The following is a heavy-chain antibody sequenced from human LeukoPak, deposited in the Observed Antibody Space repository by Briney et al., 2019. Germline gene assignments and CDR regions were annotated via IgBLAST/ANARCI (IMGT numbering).Heavy chain of an antibody. CDR2: IYHSGST. D-gene: IGHD3-22*01. V-gene: IGHV4-38-2*02. Sequence: KSSETLSLTCAVSGYSFSSCYYWGWLRQPPGKGLEWIGSIYHSGSTYYNPSLKSRVTISVETSKNQFSLKLSSVTAADTAVYYCARDTLYYYDSSGYYSDYWGQGTLVTVSS. CDR3: ARDTLYYYDSSGYYSDY. J-gene: IGHJ4*02. CDR1: GYSFSSCYY.